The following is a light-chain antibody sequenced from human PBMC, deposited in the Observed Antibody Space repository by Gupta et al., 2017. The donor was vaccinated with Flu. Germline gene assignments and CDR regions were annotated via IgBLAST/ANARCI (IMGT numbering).Light chain of an antibody. J-gene: IGKJ4*01. CDR1: QTFNSW. Sequence: DIQMTQSPSTLSASVGDRVTMTCRASQTFNSWLAWFQQKPGKAPKLLIHKAPTLESGVPSRFSGSGSGTEFTLTISSLQPDDFATYFCQQYDSYPLTFGGGTKVEIK. V-gene: IGKV1-5*03. CDR2: KAP. CDR3: QQYDSYPLT.